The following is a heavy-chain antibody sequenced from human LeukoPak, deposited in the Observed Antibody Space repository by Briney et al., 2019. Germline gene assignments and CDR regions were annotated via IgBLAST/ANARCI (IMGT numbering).Heavy chain of an antibody. D-gene: IGHD5-12*01. CDR2: INHRGST. CDR1: GVAFSGYY. V-gene: IGHV4-34*01. J-gene: IGHJ5*02. Sequence: SETLSLTSAVYGVAFSGYYWSWIRQPPGNELKGIGEINHRGSTNYNSSLKSRGTISVDTSKNPFSLKRSSVTAADTAVYYCSRVPDIVATIGWFDPWGQGTLVTVSS. CDR3: SRVPDIVATIGWFDP.